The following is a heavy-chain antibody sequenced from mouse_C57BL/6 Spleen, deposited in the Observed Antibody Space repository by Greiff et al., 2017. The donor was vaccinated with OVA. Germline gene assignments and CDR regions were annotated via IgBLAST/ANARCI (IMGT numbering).Heavy chain of an antibody. J-gene: IGHJ4*01. CDR2: IWSGGST. CDR3: ARGRYSNYFHYYAMDY. V-gene: IGHV2-2*01. D-gene: IGHD2-5*01. Sequence: QVQLQQSGPGLVQPSQSLSITCTVSGFSLTSYGVHWVRQSPGKGLEWLGVIWSGGSTDYNAAFISRLSISKDNSKSQVFFKMNSLQADDTAIYYCARGRYSNYFHYYAMDYWGQGTSVTVSS. CDR1: GFSLTSYG.